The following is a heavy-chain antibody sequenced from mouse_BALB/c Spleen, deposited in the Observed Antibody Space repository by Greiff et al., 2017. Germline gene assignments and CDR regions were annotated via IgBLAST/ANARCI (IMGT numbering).Heavy chain of an antibody. J-gene: IGHJ4*01. CDR1: GFSLTSYG. CDR2: IWSGGST. V-gene: IGHV2-2*02. Sequence: QVQLQQSGPGLVQPSQSLSITCTVSGFSLTSYGVHWVRQSPGKGLEWLGVIWSGGSTDYHAAFISRLSISKDNSKSQVFFKMNSLQANDTAIYYCARKLGRGWAMDYWGQGTSVTVSS. CDR3: ARKLGRGWAMDY. D-gene: IGHD4-1*01.